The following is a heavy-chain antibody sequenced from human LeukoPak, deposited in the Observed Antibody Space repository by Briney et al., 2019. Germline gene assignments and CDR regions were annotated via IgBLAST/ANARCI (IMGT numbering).Heavy chain of an antibody. Sequence: GASVKVSCKASGYTFTGCYMHWVRQAPGQGLGWMGWINPNSGGTNYAQKFQGRVTMTRDTSISTAYMELSRLRSDDTAVYYCAKDQGYSYGYDYWGQGTLVTVSS. CDR1: GYTFTGCY. CDR2: INPNSGGT. V-gene: IGHV1-2*02. J-gene: IGHJ4*02. D-gene: IGHD5-18*01. CDR3: AKDQGYSYGYDY.